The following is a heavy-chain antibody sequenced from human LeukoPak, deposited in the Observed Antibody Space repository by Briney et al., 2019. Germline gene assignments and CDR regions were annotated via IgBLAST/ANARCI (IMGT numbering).Heavy chain of an antibody. CDR3: ARDEELLTTGSFDY. D-gene: IGHD1-26*01. Sequence: GGSLRLSCAASGFTFSSYSMNWVRQAPGKGLEWVSYISSSGSTIYYADSVKGRFTISRDNAKNSLYLQMNSLRAEDTAVYYCARDEELLTTGSFDYWGQGTLVTVSS. J-gene: IGHJ4*02. V-gene: IGHV3-48*04. CDR2: ISSSGSTI. CDR1: GFTFSSYS.